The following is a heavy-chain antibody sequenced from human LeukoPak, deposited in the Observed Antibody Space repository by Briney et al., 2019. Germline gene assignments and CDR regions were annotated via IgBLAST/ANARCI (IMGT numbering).Heavy chain of an antibody. J-gene: IGHJ4*02. CDR1: GFTFRNHW. V-gene: IGHV3-74*03. CDR3: AGDQRVTGRPDIDY. D-gene: IGHD6-6*01. Sequence: GGSLRLSCAASGFTFRNHWMHWVRQTPGKGLVWVSRISSDGSSTTYADSVKGRFTISRDNAKNTLYLQMNNLRAEDTAMYYCAGDQRVTGRPDIDYWGQGTLVIVSS. CDR2: ISSDGSST.